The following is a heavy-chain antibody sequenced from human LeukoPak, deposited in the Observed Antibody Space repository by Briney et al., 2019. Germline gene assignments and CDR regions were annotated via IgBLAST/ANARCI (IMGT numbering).Heavy chain of an antibody. D-gene: IGHD2-21*02. CDR1: GGTFSSYA. Sequence: SVKVSCKASGGTFSSYAISWVRQAPGQGLEWMGRIIPIFGTANYAQKFQGRVTITTDESTSTAYMELSSLRSEDTAVYYCASLGYCGGDCYGSVEFDIWGQGTMVTVSS. J-gene: IGHJ3*02. CDR3: ASLGYCGGDCYGSVEFDI. V-gene: IGHV1-69*05. CDR2: IIPIFGTA.